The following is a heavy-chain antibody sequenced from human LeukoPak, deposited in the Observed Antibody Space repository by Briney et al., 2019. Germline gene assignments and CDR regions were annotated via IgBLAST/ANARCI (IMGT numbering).Heavy chain of an antibody. V-gene: IGHV3-23*01. CDR1: GFTFSSYG. D-gene: IGHD3-3*01. Sequence: GGTLRLSCAASGFTFSSYGMSWVRQPPGKGLEWVSAISGSGGSTYYADSVKGRFTISRDNAKNSLYLQMNSLRAEDTAVYYCARPIYYDFWSGYYPDAFDIWGQGTMVTVSS. CDR3: ARPIYYDFWSGYYPDAFDI. CDR2: ISGSGGST. J-gene: IGHJ3*02.